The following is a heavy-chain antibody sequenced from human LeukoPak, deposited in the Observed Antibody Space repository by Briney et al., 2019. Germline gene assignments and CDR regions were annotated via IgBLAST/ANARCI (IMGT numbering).Heavy chain of an antibody. Sequence: GGSLRLSCAASGFTFSSYGMHWVRQAPGKGLEWGAVIWYDGSNKYYADSVKGRFTISRDNSKNTLYLQMNSLRAEDTAVYYCAREGTMIVVVPIDYWGQGTLVTVSS. CDR3: AREGTMIVVVPIDY. CDR2: IWYDGSNK. V-gene: IGHV3-33*01. CDR1: GFTFSSYG. J-gene: IGHJ4*02. D-gene: IGHD3-22*01.